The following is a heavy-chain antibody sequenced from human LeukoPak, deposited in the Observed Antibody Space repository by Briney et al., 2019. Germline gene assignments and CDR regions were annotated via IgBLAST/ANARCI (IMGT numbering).Heavy chain of an antibody. J-gene: IGHJ3*02. V-gene: IGHV4-59*01. CDR3: ARELRFLEWLLSTGPSNAFDI. CDR2: IYYSGSN. D-gene: IGHD3-3*01. CDR1: GGSISSYY. Sequence: SETLSLTCTVSGGSISSYYWSWIRQPPGKGLEWIGYIYYSGSNNYNPSLKSRVTISVDTSKNQFSLKLSSVTAADTAVYYCARELRFLEWLLSTGPSNAFDIWGQGTMVTVSS.